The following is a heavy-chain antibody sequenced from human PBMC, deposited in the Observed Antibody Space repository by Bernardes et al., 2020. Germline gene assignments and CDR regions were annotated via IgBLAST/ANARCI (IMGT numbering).Heavy chain of an antibody. CDR3: ARHTRYCSTDRCYPDY. Sequence: GESLKISCKGSGYSFTNYWIGWVRQMPGKGLEWMGIVYPGDSDTKYSPSFQGQVIISADKSLSTAYLQWSSLRASDTAIYYCARHTRYCSTDRCYPDYWGQGTLVTVSS. J-gene: IGHJ4*02. V-gene: IGHV5-51*01. CDR2: VYPGDSDT. CDR1: GYSFTNYW. D-gene: IGHD2-15*01.